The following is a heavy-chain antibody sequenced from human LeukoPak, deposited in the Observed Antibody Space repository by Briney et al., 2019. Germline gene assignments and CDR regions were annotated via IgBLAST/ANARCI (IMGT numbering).Heavy chain of an antibody. V-gene: IGHV4-39*07. CDR1: GDSISSSRSYF. Sequence: SETLSLTCSVSGDSISSSRSYFWDWIRQPPGKGLEWIGSINHSGTTDYNPSLQSRVAISIDTSKNQFSLSPRSVTAADTAVYYCARRMFYASGGYWLDPWGQGTLVTVSS. CDR3: ARRMFYASGGYWLDP. D-gene: IGHD3-10*01. CDR2: INHSGTT. J-gene: IGHJ5*02.